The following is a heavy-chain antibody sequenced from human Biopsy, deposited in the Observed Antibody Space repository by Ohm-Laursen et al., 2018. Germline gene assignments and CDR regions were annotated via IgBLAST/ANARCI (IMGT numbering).Heavy chain of an antibody. Sequence: VKISCKASGGPSSNYAFSWVRQAPGQGLEWVGRIVPILGHLNYAQRFQGRVSITADKSTSYVYMELSRLTSGDTAVYYCAADADGYYTEFDYWGPGTLVIVSS. V-gene: IGHV1-69*10. CDR2: IVPILGHL. CDR1: GGPSSNYA. D-gene: IGHD3-3*01. J-gene: IGHJ4*02. CDR3: AADADGYYTEFDY.